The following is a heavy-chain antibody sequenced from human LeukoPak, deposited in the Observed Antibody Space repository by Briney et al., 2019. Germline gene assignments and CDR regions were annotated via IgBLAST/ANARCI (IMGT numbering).Heavy chain of an antibody. CDR1: GFTFSSYW. Sequence: GGSLRLSCAASGFTFSSYWMFWVCQAPGKGLVWVSRINSDGSSTSYADSVKGRFTISRDNAKNTLYLQMNSLRAEDTAVYYCGRVYSSSLLYFEYWGQGTLVTVSS. D-gene: IGHD6-13*01. CDR2: INSDGSST. CDR3: GRVYSSSLLYFEY. J-gene: IGHJ4*02. V-gene: IGHV3-74*01.